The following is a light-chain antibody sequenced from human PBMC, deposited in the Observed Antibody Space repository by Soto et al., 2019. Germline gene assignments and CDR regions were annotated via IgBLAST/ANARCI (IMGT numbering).Light chain of an antibody. CDR1: SSDVGGYNY. Sequence: QSVLARPPSASGSPGQSVTISCTGTSSDVGGYNYVSWYQQHPGKAPKLMIYEVSKRPSGVPDRFSGSKSGNTASLTVSGLLAEDEADYYCSSYAGSNSYVFGTGTKVTVL. J-gene: IGLJ1*01. CDR3: SSYAGSNSYV. V-gene: IGLV2-8*01. CDR2: EVS.